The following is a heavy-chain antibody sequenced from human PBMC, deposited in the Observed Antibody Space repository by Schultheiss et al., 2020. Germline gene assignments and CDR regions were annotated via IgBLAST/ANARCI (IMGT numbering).Heavy chain of an antibody. CDR2: ISYDGSNK. CDR1: GFTFSSYG. V-gene: IGHV3-30*18. J-gene: IGHJ4*02. Sequence: GGSLRLSCAASGFTFSSYGMHWVRQAPGKGLEWVAVISYDGSNKYYADSVKGRFTISRDNSKNTLYLQMNSLRAEDTAVYYCAKDEGGFWSGYGSVMGWYWGQGTLVNVYS. D-gene: IGHD3-3*01. CDR3: AKDEGGFWSGYGSVMGWY.